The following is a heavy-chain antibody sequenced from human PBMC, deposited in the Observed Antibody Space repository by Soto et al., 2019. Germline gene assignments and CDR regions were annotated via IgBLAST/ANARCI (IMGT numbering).Heavy chain of an antibody. D-gene: IGHD4-17*01. CDR3: AKADYGGHPGFDY. CDR1: GFTFSSYA. V-gene: IGHV3-23*01. Sequence: PGGSLRLSCAVSGFTFSSYAMSWVRQAPGKGLEWVSGISGSGGSTYYADSVKGRFTISRDNSKNMLNLQMNSLRAEDTAVYYCAKADYGGHPGFDYWGQGTLVTVSS. J-gene: IGHJ4*02. CDR2: ISGSGGST.